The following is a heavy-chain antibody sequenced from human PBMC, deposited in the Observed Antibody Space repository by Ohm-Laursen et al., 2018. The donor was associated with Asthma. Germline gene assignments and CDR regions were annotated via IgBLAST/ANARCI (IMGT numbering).Heavy chain of an antibody. CDR3: ATNYDASPYYYGMDV. V-gene: IGHV1-58*01. J-gene: IGHJ6*02. CDR1: GFTFTSSA. CDR2: IVVGSGNT. Sequence: SVKVSCKASGFTFTSSAVQWVRQARGQRLEWIGWIVVGSGNTNYAQKFQERVTITRDMSTSTAYMELSSLRSEDTAVYYCATNYDASPYYYGMDVWGQGTTVTVSS. D-gene: IGHD3-3*01.